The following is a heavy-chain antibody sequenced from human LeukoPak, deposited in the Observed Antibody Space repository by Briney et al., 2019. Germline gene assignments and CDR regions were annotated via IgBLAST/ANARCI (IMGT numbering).Heavy chain of an antibody. CDR3: ARDLSGQWLLPPRV. CDR2: ISGSGGST. J-gene: IGHJ4*02. Sequence: PGGSLRLSCAASGFTFSSYAMSCVRQAPGKGLEWVSAISGSGGSTYYADSVKGRFTISRDNSKNTLYLQMNSLRAEDTAVYYCARDLSGQWLLPPRVWGQGTLVTVSS. CDR1: GFTFSSYA. D-gene: IGHD5-12*01. V-gene: IGHV3-23*01.